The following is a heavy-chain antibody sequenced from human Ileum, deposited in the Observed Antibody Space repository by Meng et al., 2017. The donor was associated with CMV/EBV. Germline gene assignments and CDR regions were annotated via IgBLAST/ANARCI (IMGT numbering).Heavy chain of an antibody. J-gene: IGHJ4*02. CDR2: NRDSGGST. CDR3: AKEIAAIGTPLFDY. CDR1: GFNYRSHA. Sequence: LGLGGGWERPGGVLRTPLAGSGFNYRSHAKGWVRQAPGKGLEWVSGNRDSGGSTFYADSVKGRFTISRENSKNTLDLQMNSLRAEDTAVYYCAKEIAAIGTPLFDYWGQGTLVTVSS. V-gene: IGHV3-23*01. D-gene: IGHD6-13*01.